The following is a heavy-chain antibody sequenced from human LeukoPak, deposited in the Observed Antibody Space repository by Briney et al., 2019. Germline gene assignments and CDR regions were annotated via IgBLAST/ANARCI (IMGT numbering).Heavy chain of an antibody. CDR2: IHSDGSNK. V-gene: IGHV3-30*02. CDR3: AREHYFYHMDG. CDR1: GFTFSSYG. Sequence: GGSLRLSCAASGFTFSSYGMHWVRQAPGKGLEWVAFIHSDGSNKHYADSVKGRFTISRDNAENSLYLQMNSLRAEDTAVYYCAREHYFYHMDGWGEGTTVTVSS. J-gene: IGHJ6*03.